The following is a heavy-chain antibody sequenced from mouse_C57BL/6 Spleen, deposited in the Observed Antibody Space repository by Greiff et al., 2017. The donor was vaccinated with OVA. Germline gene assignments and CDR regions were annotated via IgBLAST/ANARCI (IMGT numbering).Heavy chain of an antibody. CDR2: IYPRDGST. V-gene: IGHV1-85*01. Sequence: VQLQQSGPELVKPGASVKLSCKASGYTFTSYDINWVKQRPGQGLEWIGWIYPRDGSTKYNEKFKGKATLTVDTSSSTAYMELHSLTSEDSAVYFCARERGTAQASFDYWGQGTTLTVSS. CDR1: GYTFTSYD. CDR3: ARERGTAQASFDY. D-gene: IGHD3-2*02. J-gene: IGHJ2*01.